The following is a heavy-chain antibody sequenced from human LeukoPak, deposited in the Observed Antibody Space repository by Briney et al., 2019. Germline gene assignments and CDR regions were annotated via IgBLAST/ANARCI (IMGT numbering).Heavy chain of an antibody. V-gene: IGHV3-48*01. J-gene: IGHJ4*02. CDR1: GFTFSSYS. CDR3: ARGLQWGVIIKPFPFDY. CDR2: ISSSSSTI. Sequence: GGSLRLSCAASGFTFSSYSMNWVRQAPGKGLEWVSYISSSSSTIYYADSVKGRFTISRHNAKNSLYLQMNSQRAEDTAVYYCARGLQWGVIIKPFPFDYWGQGTLVTVSS. D-gene: IGHD3-10*01.